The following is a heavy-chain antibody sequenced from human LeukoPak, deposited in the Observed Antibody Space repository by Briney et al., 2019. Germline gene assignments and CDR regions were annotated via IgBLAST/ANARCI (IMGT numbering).Heavy chain of an antibody. V-gene: IGHV4-34*01. CDR1: GGSFSGYY. J-gene: IGHJ5*02. CDR2: INHSGST. CDR3: ARGLDCSSTSCYAAGISWFDP. Sequence: SETLSLTCAVYGGSFSGYYWSWIRQPPGKGLEWIGEINHSGSTNYNPSLKSRVTISVDTSKNQFSLKLSSVTAADTAVYYCARGLDCSSTSCYAAGISWFDPWGQGALVTVSS. D-gene: IGHD2-2*01.